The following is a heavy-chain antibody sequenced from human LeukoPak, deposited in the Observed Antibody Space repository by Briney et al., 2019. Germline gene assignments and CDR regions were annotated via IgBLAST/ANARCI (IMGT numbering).Heavy chain of an antibody. J-gene: IGHJ4*02. D-gene: IGHD5/OR15-5a*01. CDR1: GGTFSSYA. Sequence: ASVKVSCKSSGGTFSSYAISWVRQAPGQGLEWMGGIIPIFGTANYAQKFQGRVTITADESTSTAYMELRSLRSDDTAVYYCASSKLSVVGAFDYWGQGTLVTVSS. V-gene: IGHV1-69*13. CDR2: IIPIFGTA. CDR3: ASSKLSVVGAFDY.